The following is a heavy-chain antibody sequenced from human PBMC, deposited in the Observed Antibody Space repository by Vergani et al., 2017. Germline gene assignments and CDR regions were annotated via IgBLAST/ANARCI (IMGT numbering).Heavy chain of an antibody. Sequence: QVQLVQSGAEVKKPGASVKVSCKASGYTFTSYGISWVRQAPGQGLEWMGWISAYNGNTNYAQKLQGRVTMTTDTSTSTADMELRSLRSDETAVYYCARDGAPRAGITGTFDYWGQGTLVTVSS. CDR2: ISAYNGNT. V-gene: IGHV1-18*01. CDR1: GYTFTSYG. J-gene: IGHJ4*02. CDR3: ARDGAPRAGITGTFDY. D-gene: IGHD1-7*01.